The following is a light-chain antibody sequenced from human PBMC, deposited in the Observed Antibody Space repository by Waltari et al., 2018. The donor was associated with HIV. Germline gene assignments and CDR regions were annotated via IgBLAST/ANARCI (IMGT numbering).Light chain of an antibody. CDR2: DVS. Sequence: QSALTQPASVSGSPGQSITISCTGTSRNVGVYNSVAWYQQHPGKAPKLIIYDVSNRPSGVPYRFSGSKSGNTASLTISGLQAEDEADYYCKSKTSSSTPCVFGTGTKVTVL. CDR1: SRNVGVYNS. V-gene: IGLV2-14*03. CDR3: KSKTSSSTPCV. J-gene: IGLJ1*01.